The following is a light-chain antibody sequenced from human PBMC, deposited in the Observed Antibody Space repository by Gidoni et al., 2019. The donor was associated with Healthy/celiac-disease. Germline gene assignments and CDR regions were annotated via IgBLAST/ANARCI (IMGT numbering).Light chain of an antibody. CDR1: QSVSSSY. J-gene: IGKJ2*01. V-gene: IGKV3-20*01. CDR2: GAS. CDR3: QQYGSSQYT. Sequence: EIVLPQSPGTLSLSPGERATLSCRASQSVSSSYLAWYQQKPGQAPRLLIYGASSRATGIPDRFSGSGSGTDFTLTISRLEPEDFAVYYCQQYGSSQYTFXXXTKLEIK.